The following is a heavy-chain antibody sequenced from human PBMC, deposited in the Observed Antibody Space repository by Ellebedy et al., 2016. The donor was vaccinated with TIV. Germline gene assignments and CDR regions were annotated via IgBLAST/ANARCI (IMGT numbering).Heavy chain of an antibody. Sequence: AASVKVSCKTSGYSFTTHGISWVRQAPGQGLEWVGWISGYNGNTRYAQKLQDRVTTTTDTATSTAYMELRSLRSDDTAVYYCAKERGTVLIPEAFDVWGQGTVVIVSS. CDR2: ISGYNGNT. V-gene: IGHV1-18*04. D-gene: IGHD4-23*01. J-gene: IGHJ3*01. CDR3: AKERGTVLIPEAFDV. CDR1: GYSFTTHG.